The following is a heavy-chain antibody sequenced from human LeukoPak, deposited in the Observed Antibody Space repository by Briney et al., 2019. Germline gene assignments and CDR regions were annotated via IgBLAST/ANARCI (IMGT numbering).Heavy chain of an antibody. V-gene: IGHV1-46*01. J-gene: IGHJ5*02. D-gene: IGHD3-3*01. CDR3: ARDGPRTEWFRNWFDP. CDR2: INPSGGST. Sequence: ASVKVSCKASGYTFTSYYMHWVRQAPGQGLEWMGLINPSGGSTSYAQKFQGRVTMTRDTSTSTVYMELSSLRSEDTAVYYCARDGPRTEWFRNWFDPWGQGTLVTVSS. CDR1: GYTFTSYY.